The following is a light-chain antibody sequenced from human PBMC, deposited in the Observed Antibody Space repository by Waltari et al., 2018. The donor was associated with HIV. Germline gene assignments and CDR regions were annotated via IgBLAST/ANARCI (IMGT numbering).Light chain of an antibody. Sequence: DIHMTQSPSSVSASVGDRVTITCRTSQSITNYLNWYQHKPGTAPKLLIYAASSLQSGFPSRFSGSGSGTHFTLTISSLQPEDFTTYFCQHSRAFGQGTRVEIK. CDR1: QSITNY. CDR2: AAS. CDR3: QHSRA. V-gene: IGKV1-39*01. J-gene: IGKJ1*01.